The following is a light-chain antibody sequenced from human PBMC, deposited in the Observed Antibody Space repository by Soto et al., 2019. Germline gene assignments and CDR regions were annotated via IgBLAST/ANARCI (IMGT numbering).Light chain of an antibody. Sequence: EIVMTQSPDTLYVSPGEGATLSCRASQSVRTKLAWYQQKAGQAHRLLIYGASTRATGIPDRFSGSGSGTEFTLTISSLQSEDFAVYYGQQYNSWPTITFGQGTRLEIK. CDR2: GAS. CDR3: QQYNSWPTIT. V-gene: IGKV3-15*01. CDR1: QSVRTK. J-gene: IGKJ5*01.